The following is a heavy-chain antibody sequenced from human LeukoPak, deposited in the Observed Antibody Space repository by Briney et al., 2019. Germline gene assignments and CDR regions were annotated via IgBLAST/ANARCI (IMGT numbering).Heavy chain of an antibody. J-gene: IGHJ1*01. CDR3: ARGPYDSSGYYYGREYFQH. CDR2: ISAYNGNT. CDR1: GYTFTSYG. V-gene: IGHV1-18*01. D-gene: IGHD3-22*01. Sequence: ASVTVSCTASGYTFTSYGISWVRQAPGQGLEWMGWISAYNGNTNYAQKLQGRVTMTTDTSTSTAYMELRSLRSDDTAVYYCARGPYDSSGYYYGREYFQHWGQSTLVTVSS.